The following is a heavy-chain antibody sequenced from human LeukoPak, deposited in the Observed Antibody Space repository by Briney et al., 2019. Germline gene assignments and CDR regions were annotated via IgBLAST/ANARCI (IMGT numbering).Heavy chain of an antibody. J-gene: IGHJ4*02. CDR3: ARDDYYYDSSGGVYFDY. CDR2: ISSSSSYI. CDR1: GFTFSSYS. Sequence: GGSLRLSCAASGFTFSSYSMNWVRQAPGKGLEWVSSISSSSSYIYYADSVKGRFTISRDNAKNSLYLQMNSLRAEDTAVYYCARDDYYYDSSGGVYFDYWGQGTLVTVSS. D-gene: IGHD3-22*01. V-gene: IGHV3-21*01.